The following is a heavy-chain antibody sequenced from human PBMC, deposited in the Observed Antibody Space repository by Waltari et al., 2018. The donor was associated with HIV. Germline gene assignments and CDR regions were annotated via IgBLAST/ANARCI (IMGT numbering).Heavy chain of an antibody. CDR1: GVKFGHAA. V-gene: IGHV3-9*01. Sequence: EAQLVEPGGGWVKPGRSRRLPRRACGVKFGHAAVDWVRQAPGKALVWVSGISWNSGYIEYADSVQGRFTISRDNGKNSLYLQMNRLRSEDTCLYYCAKDMGIFYAYGMDVWGQGTAVTVSS. J-gene: IGHJ6*02. CDR3: AKDMGIFYAYGMDV. CDR2: ISWNSGYI. D-gene: IGHD2-8*01.